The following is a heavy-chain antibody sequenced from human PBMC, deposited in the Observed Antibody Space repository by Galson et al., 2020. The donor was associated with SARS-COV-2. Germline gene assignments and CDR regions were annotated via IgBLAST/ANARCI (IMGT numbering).Heavy chain of an antibody. CDR1: GFTFSSYE. V-gene: IGHV3-48*03. J-gene: IGHJ4*02. Sequence: GGSLRLSCAASGFTFSSYEMNWVRQAPGKGLEWVSYISSSGSTIYYADSVKGRFTISRDNAKNSLYLQMNSLRAEDTAVYYCARVVGALSLSFDYWGQGTLVTVSS. D-gene: IGHD1-26*01. CDR3: ARVVGALSLSFDY. CDR2: ISSSGSTI.